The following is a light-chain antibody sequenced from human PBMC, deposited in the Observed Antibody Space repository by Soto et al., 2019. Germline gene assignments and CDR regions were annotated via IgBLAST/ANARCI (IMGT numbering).Light chain of an antibody. CDR2: DVS. Sequence: QSALTQPASVSGSPGQSITISCSGTSSDVGRYNAVSWYQQHPGKVPQLMIYDVSIRPSGISDRFSASKSGNMASLTISGLQAEDEADYYCSSYTVSRSYAFGTGTKVT. V-gene: IGLV2-14*03. CDR1: SSDVGRYNA. CDR3: SSYTVSRSYA. J-gene: IGLJ1*01.